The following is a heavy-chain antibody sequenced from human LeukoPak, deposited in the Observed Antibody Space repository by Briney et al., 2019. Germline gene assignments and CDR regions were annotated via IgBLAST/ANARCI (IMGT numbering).Heavy chain of an antibody. CDR3: ARSITMVRELNP. CDR2: IIPIFGTA. D-gene: IGHD3-10*01. V-gene: IGHV1-69*05. CDR1: GGTFSSYA. J-gene: IGHJ5*02. Sequence: SVKVSCKASGGTFSSYAISWVRQAPGQGLEWMGRIIPIFGTANYAQKFQGRVTITTDESTSTAYIELSSPRAEVTAVYYCARSITMVRELNPWGQGTLVTVSS.